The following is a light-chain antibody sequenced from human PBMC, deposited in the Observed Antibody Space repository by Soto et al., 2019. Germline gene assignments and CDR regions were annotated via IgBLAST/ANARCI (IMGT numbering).Light chain of an antibody. CDR1: QSIASS. V-gene: IGKV1-39*01. CDR3: QQGYSPLLT. Sequence: DIQMTQSPSSLSASVGDRVTITCRASQSIASSLNWLQLKPGKAPMLLLYATSTLQSGVPSRFSGSGSGSHFTLTISSLQPEDSAVYFCQQGYSPLLTFGGGTRVEIK. CDR2: ATS. J-gene: IGKJ4*01.